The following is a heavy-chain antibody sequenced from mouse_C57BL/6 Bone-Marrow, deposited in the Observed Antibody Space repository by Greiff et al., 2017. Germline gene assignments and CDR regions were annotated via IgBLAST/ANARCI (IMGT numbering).Heavy chain of an antibody. CDR2: IYPRDGST. CDR1: GYTFTSYD. CDR3: ARGGYYGSSYEGGYFDV. J-gene: IGHJ1*03. D-gene: IGHD1-1*01. V-gene: IGHV1-85*01. Sequence: VQLQQSGPELVKPGASVKLSCKASGYTFTSYDLNWVKQRPGQGLEWIGWIYPRDGSTKYNEKFKGKATLTVYTSSSTAYMQLSSLTAEDSAVYYCARGGYYGSSYEGGYFDVWGTGTTVTVSS.